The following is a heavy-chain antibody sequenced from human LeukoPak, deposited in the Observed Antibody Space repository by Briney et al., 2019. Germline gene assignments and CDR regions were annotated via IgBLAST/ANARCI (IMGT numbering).Heavy chain of an antibody. CDR2: ISSRSSYI. J-gene: IGHJ4*02. CDR1: GFTFSSYP. CDR3: AREIRSSSVFDY. D-gene: IGHD6-6*01. Sequence: GGSLRLSCAASGFTFSSYPMHWVRQAPGKGLEWVSSISSRSSYIYYADSVKGRFTISRDNAKNSLYLQLNSLRAEDTAVYYCAREIRSSSVFDYWGQGTLVSVSS. V-gene: IGHV3-21*01.